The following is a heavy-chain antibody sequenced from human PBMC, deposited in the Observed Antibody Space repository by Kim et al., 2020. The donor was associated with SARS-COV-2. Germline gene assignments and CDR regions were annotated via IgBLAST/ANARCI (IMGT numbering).Heavy chain of an antibody. CDR2: ISPIFGTA. J-gene: IGHJ4*02. D-gene: IGHD2-8*01. Sequence: SVKVSCKASGGTFSTYSITWVRQAPGQGLEWMGWISPIFGTANYAQKLQGRVTITADKSTSTAYMELSSLTSEDTAAYYCARAHYSGTNSPFFDYWGQITLVTVSS. CDR3: ARAHYSGTNSPFFDY. CDR1: GGTFSTYS. V-gene: IGHV1-69*06.